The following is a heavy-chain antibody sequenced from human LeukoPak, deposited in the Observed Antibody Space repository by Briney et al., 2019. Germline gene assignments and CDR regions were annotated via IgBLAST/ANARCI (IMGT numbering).Heavy chain of an antibody. J-gene: IGHJ4*02. V-gene: IGHV1-46*01. D-gene: IGHD2-21*02. CDR3: ARGALVYCGGDCYRPSDY. Sequence: ASVKVSCKASGYTFTSYCMHWVRQAPGQGLEWMGIINPSGGGTNYAQKFQGRVTMTRDTSTSTVYMELSSLGSEDTAVYYCARGALVYCGGDCYRPSDYWGQGTLVTVSS. CDR2: INPSGGGT. CDR1: GYTFTSYC.